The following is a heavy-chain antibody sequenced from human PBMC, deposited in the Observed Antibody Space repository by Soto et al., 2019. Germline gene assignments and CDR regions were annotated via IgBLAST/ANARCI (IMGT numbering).Heavy chain of an antibody. J-gene: IGHJ6*02. CDR2: IIPIFGTA. Sequence: QVQLVQSGAEVKKPGSSVKVSCKASGGTFSSYAINWVRQAPGQGLEWMGGIIPIFGTANYAQKFQGRVTITADESTRTAYMELSILRSEDRAVYYLASGSTGSSYDYYGMDVWGQGTTVTVSS. CDR1: GGTFSSYA. V-gene: IGHV1-69*12. D-gene: IGHD2-15*01. CDR3: ASGSTGSSYDYYGMDV.